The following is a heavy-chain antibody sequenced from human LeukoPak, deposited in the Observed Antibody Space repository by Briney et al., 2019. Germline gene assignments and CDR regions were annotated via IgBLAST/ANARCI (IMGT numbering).Heavy chain of an antibody. J-gene: IGHJ4*02. Sequence: SETLSLTCTVSGGSISSSTYYWAWIRQPPGKGLDWIGSIHYSGSTYYNPSLRSRVTISVDTSKNQFSLRLSSVTAADTAVYYCARHGRGWQQFERELDYWGQGTLVTVSS. V-gene: IGHV4-39*01. CDR2: IHYSGST. D-gene: IGHD5-24*01. CDR3: ARHGRGWQQFERELDY. CDR1: GGSISSSTYY.